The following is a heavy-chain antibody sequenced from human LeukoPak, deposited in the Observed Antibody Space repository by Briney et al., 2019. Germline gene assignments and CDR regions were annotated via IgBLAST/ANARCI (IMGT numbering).Heavy chain of an antibody. D-gene: IGHD2-2*02. J-gene: IGHJ2*01. CDR1: GFTFSSYA. Sequence: RPGGSLRLSCTASGFTFSSYAMSWVRQAPGKGLEWVSAISGSGGSTYYADSVKGRFTISRDNSKNTLYLQMNSLRAEDTAVYYCAKKSGRYPLQYHWYFDLWGRGTLVTVSS. CDR2: ISGSGGST. V-gene: IGHV3-23*01. CDR3: AKKSGRYPLQYHWYFDL.